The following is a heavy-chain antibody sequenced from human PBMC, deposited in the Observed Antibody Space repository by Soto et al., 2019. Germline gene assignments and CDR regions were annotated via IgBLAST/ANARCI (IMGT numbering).Heavy chain of an antibody. CDR3: ARAYEGDYFDY. Sequence: QVQVVESGGGVVQPGRSLRLSCAASGFTFSSYAMHWVRQAPGKGLEWVAVISYDGSNKYYADSVKGRFTISRDNSKNTLKLQMNSLRAEDTAVYYCARAYEGDYFDYWGQGTLVTVSS. CDR1: GFTFSSYA. V-gene: IGHV3-30-3*01. J-gene: IGHJ4*02. D-gene: IGHD3-16*01. CDR2: ISYDGSNK.